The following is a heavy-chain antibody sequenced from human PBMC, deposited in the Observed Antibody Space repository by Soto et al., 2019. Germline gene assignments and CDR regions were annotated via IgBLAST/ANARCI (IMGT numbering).Heavy chain of an antibody. D-gene: IGHD3-10*01. CDR2: MNPNSGNT. Sequence: QVQLVQSGAEVKKPGASVKVSCKASGYTFTSYDINWVRQATGQGLEWMGWMNPNSGNTGYAQKFQGRVTMTRNTSISTAYIELSSLRSEDTAVYYCARAQYYYGSGSHCPGYWGQGTLDTVSS. J-gene: IGHJ4*02. CDR3: ARAQYYYGSGSHCPGY. CDR1: GYTFTSYD. V-gene: IGHV1-8*01.